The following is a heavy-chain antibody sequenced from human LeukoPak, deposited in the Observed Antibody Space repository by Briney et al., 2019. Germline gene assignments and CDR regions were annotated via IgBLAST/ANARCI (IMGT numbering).Heavy chain of an antibody. J-gene: IGHJ6*03. V-gene: IGHV3-64*01. Sequence: GGSLRLSCAGSGFTFSSYPLYWVRQSPGRGLQYVSGISNNGGSTYYTNSVKGRFTISRDNSKNTLYLQMGSLRAEDMAVYYCARRAGSFYASSSYYMDVWGEGTTVTVSS. CDR2: ISNNGGST. D-gene: IGHD3-10*01. CDR1: GFTFSSYP. CDR3: ARRAGSFYASSSYYMDV.